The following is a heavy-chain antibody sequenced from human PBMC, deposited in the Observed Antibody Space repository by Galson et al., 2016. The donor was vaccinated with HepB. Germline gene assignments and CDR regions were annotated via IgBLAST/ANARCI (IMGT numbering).Heavy chain of an antibody. Sequence: SVKVSCKASGYTFTSHYIHWVRQAPGQGLEWVGIINPSGGSTSYAPKFQGRLTLTRDTSTSTAYMEVSSLKSEDTAVSYCARGADSSSYSYYYGMDVWGQVTTVAVSS. D-gene: IGHD3-22*01. CDR1: GYTFTSHY. V-gene: IGHV1-46*01. J-gene: IGHJ6*02. CDR2: INPSGGST. CDR3: ARGADSSSYSYYYGMDV.